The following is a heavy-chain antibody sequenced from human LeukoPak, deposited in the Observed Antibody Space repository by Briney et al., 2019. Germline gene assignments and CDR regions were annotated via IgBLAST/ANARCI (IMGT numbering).Heavy chain of an antibody. CDR3: ARPIYDSSGYYSDY. CDR2: ISSSSSTI. CDR1: GFTFSSYS. J-gene: IGHJ4*02. D-gene: IGHD3-22*01. V-gene: IGHV3-48*04. Sequence: GGSLRLSCAASGFTFSSYSMNWVRQAPGKGLEWVSYISSSSSTIYYADSVKGRFTISRDNAKNSLYLQMNSLRAEDTAVYYCARPIYDSSGYYSDYWGQGTLVTVSS.